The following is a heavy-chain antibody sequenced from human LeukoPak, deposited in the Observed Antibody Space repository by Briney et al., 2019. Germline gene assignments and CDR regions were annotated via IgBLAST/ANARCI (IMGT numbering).Heavy chain of an antibody. CDR2: INHSGST. J-gene: IGHJ5*02. CDR1: GGSFSGYY. CDR3: ARGWYGYNWFDP. Sequence: SETLSLTCAVYGGSFSGYYWSWIRQPPGKGLEWIGEINHSGSTNYNPSLKSRVTISVDTSKNQFSPKLSSVTAADTAVYYCARGWYGYNWFDPWGQGTLVTVSS. D-gene: IGHD6-13*01. V-gene: IGHV4-34*01.